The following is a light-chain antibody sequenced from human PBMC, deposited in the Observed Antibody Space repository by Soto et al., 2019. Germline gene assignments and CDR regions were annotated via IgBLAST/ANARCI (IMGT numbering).Light chain of an antibody. J-gene: IGKJ3*01. Sequence: EIVLTQSPGTLSLSPGERATLSCRASQSVTSNYLAWYQQKPGQAPRLLIYGASSRATGIPDRFSGSGSGTDFTLSISRLEPDDFAVCYCQQYGSSPFTFGPGTKVDIK. CDR2: GAS. V-gene: IGKV3-20*01. CDR3: QQYGSSPFT. CDR1: QSVTSNY.